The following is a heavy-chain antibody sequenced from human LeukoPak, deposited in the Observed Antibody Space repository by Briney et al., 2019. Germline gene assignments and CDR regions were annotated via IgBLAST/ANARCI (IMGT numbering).Heavy chain of an antibody. CDR2: IYPSGST. D-gene: IGHD1-1*01. V-gene: IGHV4-4*07. J-gene: IGHJ5*02. CDR3: ARAPTGTGGWNWFDP. CDR1: GGSISSYY. Sequence: SETLSLTCTVSGGSISSYYWSWIRQPAGKGLELIGRIYPSGSTNYNPSLKRRVTMSVDTSKNQFSLKLGSVTAADTAVYYCARAPTGTGGWNWFDPWGQGTLVTVSS.